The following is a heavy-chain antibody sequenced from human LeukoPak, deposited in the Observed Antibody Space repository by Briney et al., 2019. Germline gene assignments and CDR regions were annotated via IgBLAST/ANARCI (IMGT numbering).Heavy chain of an antibody. CDR3: AKDGVMITFDQAVHFDY. J-gene: IGHJ4*02. Sequence: PGGSLRLSCAASGFTFSSYAMSWVRQAPGKGLEWVSAISGSGGSTYYADSVKGRFTISRDNSKNTLYLQMNSLRAEDTAVYYCAKDGVMITFDQAVHFDYWGQGTLVTVSS. V-gene: IGHV3-23*01. CDR1: GFTFSSYA. CDR2: ISGSGGST. D-gene: IGHD3-16*01.